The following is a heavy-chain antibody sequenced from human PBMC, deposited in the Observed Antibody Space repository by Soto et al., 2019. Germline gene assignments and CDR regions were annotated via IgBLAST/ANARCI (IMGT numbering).Heavy chain of an antibody. CDR1: GFTFSSYD. CDR3: ARGAYCSGGSCYRYYYYGMDV. J-gene: IGHJ6*02. Sequence: GWSLRLSCAASGFTFSSYDMHWVRQATGKGLEWVSAIGTAGDPYYPGSVKGRFTISRENAKNSLYLQMNSLRAGDTAVYYCARGAYCSGGSCYRYYYYGMDVWGQGTTVTVSS. D-gene: IGHD2-15*01. V-gene: IGHV3-13*05. CDR2: IGTAGDP.